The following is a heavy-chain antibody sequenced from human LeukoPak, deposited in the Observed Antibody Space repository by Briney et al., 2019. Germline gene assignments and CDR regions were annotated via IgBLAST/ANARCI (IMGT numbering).Heavy chain of an antibody. V-gene: IGHV4-59*12. CDR3: ARDFSSSTPGWFDP. J-gene: IGHJ5*02. CDR1: GGSIRSYY. Sequence: PSETLSLTCNVSGGSIRSYYWSWIRQPPGKGLEWIGNIYYSGSTNYNPSLKSRVTISVDTSKNQFSLKLSSVTAADTAVYYCARDFSSSTPGWFDPWGQGTLVTVSS. D-gene: IGHD6-6*01. CDR2: IYYSGST.